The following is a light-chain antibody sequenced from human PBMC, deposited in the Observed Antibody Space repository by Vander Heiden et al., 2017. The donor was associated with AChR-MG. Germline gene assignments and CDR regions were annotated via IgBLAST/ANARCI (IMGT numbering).Light chain of an antibody. V-gene: IGLV3-19*01. J-gene: IGLJ2*01. Sequence: SELTQRPAVSVASGQTVRITCHGDSLRTSDASWHQLKPQQPPVPPTFGTDTAASGSPDPFSGSRSGNTATLTITGTQAEDEADYDCSSRDNTANRPVLFGGGTKLTVL. CDR2: GTD. CDR1: SLRTSD. CDR3: SSRDNTANRPVL.